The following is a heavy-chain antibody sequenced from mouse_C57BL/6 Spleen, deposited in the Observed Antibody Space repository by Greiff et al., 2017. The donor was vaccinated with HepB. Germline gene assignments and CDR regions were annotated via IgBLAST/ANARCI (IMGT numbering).Heavy chain of an antibody. V-gene: IGHV1-69*01. Sequence: QVQLKQPGAELVMPGASVKLSCKASGYTFTSYWMHWVKQRPGQGLEWIGEIDPSDSYTNYNQKFKGKSTLTVDKSSSTAYMQLSSLTSEDSAVYYCARWPRYWYFDVWGTGTTVTVSS. CDR2: IDPSDSYT. CDR1: GYTFTSYW. J-gene: IGHJ1*03. CDR3: ARWPRYWYFDV.